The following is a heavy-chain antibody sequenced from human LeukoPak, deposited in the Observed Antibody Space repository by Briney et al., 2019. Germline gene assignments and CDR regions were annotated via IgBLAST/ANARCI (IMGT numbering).Heavy chain of an antibody. CDR1: GGTFSSYA. CDR3: ARVVVRGVPTPTRDYYYGVDV. J-gene: IGHJ6*02. D-gene: IGHD3-10*01. Sequence: GASVKVSCKASGGTFSSYAISWVRQAPGQGLEWMGGIIPIFGTANYAQKFQGRVTITADESTSTAYMELSSLRSEDTAVYYCARVVVRGVPTPTRDYYYGVDVWGQGTTVTVSS. V-gene: IGHV1-69*13. CDR2: IIPIFGTA.